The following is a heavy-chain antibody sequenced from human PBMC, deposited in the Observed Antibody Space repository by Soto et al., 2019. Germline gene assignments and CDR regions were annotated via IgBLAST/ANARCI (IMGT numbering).Heavy chain of an antibody. CDR1: GDSVTISDSY. CDR3: AAHDSGGYYAEY. Sequence: QLQLQESGPGLVKPSETLSLTCTVSGDSVTISDSYWGWIRQPPGKGLEWIGSIHYSGSTYYNPSHKSRVTISGDPSKKQFSLKVTAVTAADAAVYYCAAHDSGGYYAEYWGQGTLVTVSA. V-gene: IGHV4-39*01. CDR2: IHYSGST. J-gene: IGHJ4*02. D-gene: IGHD3-22*01.